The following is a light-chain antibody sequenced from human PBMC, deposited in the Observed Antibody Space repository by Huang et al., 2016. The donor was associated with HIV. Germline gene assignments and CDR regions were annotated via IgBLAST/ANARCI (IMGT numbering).Light chain of an antibody. J-gene: IGKJ2*01. CDR2: GAS. V-gene: IGKV3-15*01. Sequence: EIVMTQSPATLSVSPGERVILSCRTSQSVSTNLAWYQQKRGQPPRLLIYGASTRATDTPIRCRGSGSGTEFTLTISSLQPEDFAVYSCQHYKTFGRGTKLEIK. CDR3: QHYKT. CDR1: QSVSTN.